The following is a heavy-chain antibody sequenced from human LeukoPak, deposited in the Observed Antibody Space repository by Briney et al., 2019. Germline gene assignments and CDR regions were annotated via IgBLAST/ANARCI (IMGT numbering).Heavy chain of an antibody. CDR2: ISGSGGST. CDR3: AKVGMDIVVVPAAMRYFQH. D-gene: IGHD2-2*03. V-gene: IGHV3-23*01. Sequence: LSLTCTVSGGSISSGGYYWSWVRQAPGKGLEWVSAISGSGGSTYYADSVKGRFTISRDNSKNTLYLQMNSLRAEDTAVYYCAKVGMDIVVVPAAMRYFQHWGQGTLVTVSS. CDR1: GGSISSGGYY. J-gene: IGHJ1*01.